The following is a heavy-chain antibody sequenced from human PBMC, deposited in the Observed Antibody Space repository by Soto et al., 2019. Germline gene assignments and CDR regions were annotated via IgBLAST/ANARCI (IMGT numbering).Heavy chain of an antibody. Sequence: NPSETLSLTCTVSGGSISSGDYYWSWIRQPPGKGLEWIGYIYYSGSTYYNPSLKSRVTISVDTSKNQFSLKLSSVTAADTAVYYCARGHYYDFWSGYSTPLYYYGMDVWGQGTTVTVSS. J-gene: IGHJ6*02. V-gene: IGHV4-30-4*01. CDR3: ARGHYYDFWSGYSTPLYYYGMDV. CDR1: GGSISSGDYY. CDR2: IYYSGST. D-gene: IGHD3-3*01.